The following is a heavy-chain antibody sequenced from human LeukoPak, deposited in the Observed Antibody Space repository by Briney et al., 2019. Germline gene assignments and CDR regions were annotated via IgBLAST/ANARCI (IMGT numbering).Heavy chain of an antibody. V-gene: IGHV4-59*01. D-gene: IGHD2/OR15-2a*01. CDR2: ISYSGST. Sequence: PSETLSLTCTVSGGSISNYYWSWIRQPPGKGLDWIGYISYSGSTNYNPSLKSRVTISVDTSKNQFSLKMRSVTAADTAVYYCAGSSMGWYFDLWGRGTLVTVSS. CDR1: GGSISNYY. CDR3: AGSSMGWYFDL. J-gene: IGHJ2*01.